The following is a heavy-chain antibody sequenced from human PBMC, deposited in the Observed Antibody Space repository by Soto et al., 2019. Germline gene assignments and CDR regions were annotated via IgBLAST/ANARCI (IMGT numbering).Heavy chain of an antibody. CDR1: GFTFDDYA. V-gene: IGHV3-9*01. Sequence: GGSLRLSCAASGFTFDDYAMHWVRQAPGKGLEWVSGISWNSGSIGYADSVKGRFTISRDNAKNSLYLEMNSLRAEDTAVYYCARESEDLTSNFDYWGQGTLVTVSS. CDR3: ARESEDLTSNFDY. CDR2: ISWNSGSI. J-gene: IGHJ4*02.